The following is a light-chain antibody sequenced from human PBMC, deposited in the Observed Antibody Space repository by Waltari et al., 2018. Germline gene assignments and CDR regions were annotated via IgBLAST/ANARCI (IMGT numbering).Light chain of an antibody. CDR2: RNN. J-gene: IGLJ2*01. V-gene: IGLV1-47*01. Sequence: QSVLTQPPSASGTPGQRVTISCSGSRSNIGSNPVYWFHQLPGTAPKLLIYRNNERPSGVPDRFSGSKSGTSASLAISGLRSDDEADYYCAAWDDSLSGQVFGGGTNLTVL. CDR3: AAWDDSLSGQV. CDR1: RSNIGSNP.